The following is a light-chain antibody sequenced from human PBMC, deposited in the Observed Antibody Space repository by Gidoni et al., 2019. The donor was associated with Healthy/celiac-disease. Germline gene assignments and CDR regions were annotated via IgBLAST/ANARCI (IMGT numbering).Light chain of an antibody. Sequence: QSALPQPASVSGSPGQSITISCTGTSSDGGSYNLVSWYQQHPGKAPKLMIYEVSKRPSGVSNRFSGSKSGNTASLTISGLQAEDEADYYCCSYAGSSTFVVFGGGTKLTVL. CDR1: SSDGGSYNL. CDR3: CSYAGSSTFVV. CDR2: EVS. J-gene: IGLJ2*01. V-gene: IGLV2-23*02.